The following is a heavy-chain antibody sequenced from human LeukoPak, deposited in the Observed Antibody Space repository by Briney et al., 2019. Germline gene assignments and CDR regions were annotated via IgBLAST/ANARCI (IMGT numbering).Heavy chain of an antibody. D-gene: IGHD3-3*01. CDR3: ARGQGVYDFWSGYSFFDY. CDR2: INHSGST. Sequence: SETLSLTCAVYGGSFSGYYWSWIRQPPGKGLEWIGEINHSGSTNYNPSLKSRVTISVDTSKNQFSLKLSSVTAADTAVYYRARGQGVYDFWSGYSFFDYWGQGTLVTVSS. J-gene: IGHJ4*02. CDR1: GGSFSGYY. V-gene: IGHV4-34*01.